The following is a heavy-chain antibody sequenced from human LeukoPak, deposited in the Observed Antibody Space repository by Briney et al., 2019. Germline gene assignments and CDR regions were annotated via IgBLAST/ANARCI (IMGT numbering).Heavy chain of an antibody. J-gene: IGHJ4*02. CDR1: GFTFSSYA. V-gene: IGHV3-23*01. Sequence: GGSLRLSCAASGFTFSSYAMSWVRQAPGRGLEWVSGISGSGGSTYYANSVKGRFTISRDNSKNTLYLQMNSLRAEDTALYYCAKMPVSYSSGWSNFDYWGQGTLVTVSS. D-gene: IGHD6-19*01. CDR2: ISGSGGST. CDR3: AKMPVSYSSGWSNFDY.